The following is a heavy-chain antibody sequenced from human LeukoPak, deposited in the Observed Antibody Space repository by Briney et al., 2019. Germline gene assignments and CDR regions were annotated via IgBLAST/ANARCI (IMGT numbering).Heavy chain of an antibody. CDR3: ARDTYNSGWCSDY. CDR2: ISTYNGNT. J-gene: IGHJ4*02. D-gene: IGHD6-19*01. CDR1: GYTFTSYG. Sequence: ASVKVSCKTSGYTFTSYGISWVRQAPGHGLEWMGWISTYNGNTNYAQNLQRRIIMTTDTSTSTAYMELRSLRSDDTAVYYCARDTYNSGWCSDYWGQGTLVTVSS. V-gene: IGHV1-18*01.